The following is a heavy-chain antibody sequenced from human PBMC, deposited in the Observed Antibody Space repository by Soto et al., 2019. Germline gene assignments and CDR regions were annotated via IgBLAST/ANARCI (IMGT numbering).Heavy chain of an antibody. CDR1: GYSFTSYW. CDR2: LDPSDSYT. V-gene: IGHV5-10-1*01. D-gene: IGHD6-19*01. J-gene: IGHJ6*02. Sequence: GESLKISCKGSGYSFTSYWISWVRQMPGKGLEWMGRLDPSDSYTNYSPSFQGHVTISADKSISTAYLPWSSLKASDTAMYYCARQAEVAGTPKLRGHYYYYYGMDVWGQGTTVTVSS. CDR3: ARQAEVAGTPKLRGHYYYYYGMDV.